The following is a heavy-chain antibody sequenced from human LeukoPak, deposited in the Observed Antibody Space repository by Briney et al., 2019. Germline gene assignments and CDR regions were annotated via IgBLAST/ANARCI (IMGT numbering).Heavy chain of an antibody. V-gene: IGHV3-48*03. CDR2: ISSSGSTI. CDR3: AKTSGYYDSSGYYSQFDY. J-gene: IGHJ4*02. D-gene: IGHD3-22*01. Sequence: TGGSLRLSCAASGFTFSSYEMNWVRQAPGKGLEWVTYISSSGSTIYYADSVKGRFTISRDNSKNTLYLQMNSLRAEDTAVYYCAKTSGYYDSSGYYSQFDYWGQGTLVTVSS. CDR1: GFTFSSYE.